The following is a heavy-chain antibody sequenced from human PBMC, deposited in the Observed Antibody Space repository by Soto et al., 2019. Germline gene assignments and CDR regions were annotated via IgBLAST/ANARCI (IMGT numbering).Heavy chain of an antibody. Sequence: SETLSLTCTVSGGSIGSPHDYWGWIRQSPGRGLEWIASIYYSGSSYYNPSLKSRITISVDTSKNQFSLNLTSVTAADTAVYYCAKHGLTAYMAYYFDLWGRGTLVTVS. D-gene: IGHD3-16*01. CDR3: AKHGLTAYMAYYFDL. V-gene: IGHV4-39*01. CDR2: IYYSGSS. J-gene: IGHJ4*02. CDR1: GGSIGSPHDY.